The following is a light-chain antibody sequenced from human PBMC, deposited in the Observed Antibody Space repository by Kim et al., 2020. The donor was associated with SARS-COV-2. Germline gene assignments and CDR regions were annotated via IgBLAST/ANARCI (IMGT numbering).Light chain of an antibody. J-gene: IGKJ2*01. V-gene: IGKV3-20*01. CDR1: QSVSSSY. CDR3: QQYDSSPPVT. CDR2: GAS. Sequence: SPGESATLSCRASQSVSSSYLAWYQQKPGQAPRLLIYGASSRATGIPDRFSGSGSGTDFTLTISRLEPEDFAVYYCQQYDSSPPVTFGQGTKLEI.